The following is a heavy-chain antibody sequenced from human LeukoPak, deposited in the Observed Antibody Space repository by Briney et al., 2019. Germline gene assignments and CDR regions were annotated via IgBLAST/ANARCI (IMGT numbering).Heavy chain of an antibody. CDR3: ARGHYDVLASSYKWTPDY. J-gene: IGHJ4*02. CDR1: GFTFNTFN. CDR2: MNCGGDYK. D-gene: IGHD3-9*01. V-gene: IGHV3-21*01. Sequence: GGSLRLSCAASGFTFNTFNMNWFRQAPGKGLEWVSSMNCGGDYKYYADSVKGRFTTSRDNAKNSLSLQLNSLRVEDTAIYYCARGHYDVLASSYKWTPDYWGQGTLVTVSS.